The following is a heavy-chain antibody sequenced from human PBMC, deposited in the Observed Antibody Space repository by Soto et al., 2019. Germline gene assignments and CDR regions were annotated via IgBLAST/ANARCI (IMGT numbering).Heavy chain of an antibody. CDR1: GYSFTSYW. CDR3: ARLTGNYYDY. V-gene: IGHV5-51*01. J-gene: IGHJ4*02. Sequence: PGESLKISCKGSGYSFTSYWIGWVRQMPGKGLEWMGIIYPDDSDIRYSPSFQGQVTISVDKSISTAYLQWSSLQDSDTAMYYCARLTGNYYDYWGQGSLVTVSS. CDR2: IYPDDSDI.